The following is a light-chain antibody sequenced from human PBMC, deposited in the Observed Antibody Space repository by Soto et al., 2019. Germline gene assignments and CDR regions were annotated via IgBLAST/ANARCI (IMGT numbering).Light chain of an antibody. V-gene: IGKV3-15*01. CDR2: GAS. J-gene: IGKJ4*01. CDR1: QSVGTN. CDR3: QQYKIWPLT. Sequence: MTQSPATLSVSPGERATLSCRASQSVGTNLAWYQQKPGQAPRLLIYGASTRATRIPARFSGSGSGTEFTLTISSLQSEDFAVYYCQQYKIWPLTFGGGTKVEIK.